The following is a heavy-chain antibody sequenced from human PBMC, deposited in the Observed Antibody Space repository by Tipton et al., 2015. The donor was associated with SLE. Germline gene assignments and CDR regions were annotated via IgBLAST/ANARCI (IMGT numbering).Heavy chain of an antibody. CDR2: ISGSSGST. CDR1: GFTFSSYA. D-gene: IGHD2-15*01. J-gene: IGHJ4*02. CDR3: AKGRGSGRFYFDY. Sequence: GSLRLSCAASGFTFSSYAMHWVRQAPGKGLEWVSGISGSSGSTYYADSVKGRFTISRDNSKNTLYLQMNSLRAEDTAVYYCAKGRGSGRFYFDYWGQGTLVTVSS. V-gene: IGHV3-23*01.